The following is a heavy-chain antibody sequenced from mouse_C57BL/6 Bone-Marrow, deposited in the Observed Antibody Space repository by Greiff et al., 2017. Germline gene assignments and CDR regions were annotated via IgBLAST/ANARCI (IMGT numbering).Heavy chain of an antibody. CDR1: GYTFTSYW. V-gene: IGHV1-64*01. J-gene: IGHJ4*01. CDR3: ARSRYSNYDGAMDY. D-gene: IGHD2-5*01. Sequence: QVQLQQPGAELVKPGASVKLSCKASGYTFTSYWMHWVKQRPGQGLEWIGMIHPNSGSTNYNEKFKSKATLTVDKSSSTAYMQLSSLTSEDSAVYYCARSRYSNYDGAMDYWGQGTSVTVSS. CDR2: IHPNSGST.